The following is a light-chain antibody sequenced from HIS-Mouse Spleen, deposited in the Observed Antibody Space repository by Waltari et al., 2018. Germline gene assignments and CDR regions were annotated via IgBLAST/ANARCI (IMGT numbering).Light chain of an antibody. Sequence: DIVMTQSPDSLAVSLGERATINCKSSQSVLYSSNNKNYLAWYQQKPGQPPKLLIYWASTRESGVPERFRGSGSGTEFTLTISSLQAEDVAVYYCQQYYSTPYTFGQGTKLEIK. CDR3: QQYYSTPYT. CDR2: WAS. CDR1: QSVLYSSNNKNY. J-gene: IGKJ2*01. V-gene: IGKV4-1*01.